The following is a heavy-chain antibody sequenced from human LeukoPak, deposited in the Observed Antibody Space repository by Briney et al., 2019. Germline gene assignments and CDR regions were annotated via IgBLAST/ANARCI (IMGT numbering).Heavy chain of an antibody. CDR3: AAGSSWESGDRGYFDY. CDR1: GGSISSGSYY. J-gene: IGHJ4*02. D-gene: IGHD6-13*01. CDR2: IYYSGST. V-gene: IGHV4-61*10. Sequence: SETLSLTCTVSGGSISSGSYYWSWIRQPAGKGLEWIGYIYYSGSTNYNPSLKSRVTISVDTSKNQFSLKLSSVTAADTAVYYCAAGSSWESGDRGYFDYWGQGTLVTVSS.